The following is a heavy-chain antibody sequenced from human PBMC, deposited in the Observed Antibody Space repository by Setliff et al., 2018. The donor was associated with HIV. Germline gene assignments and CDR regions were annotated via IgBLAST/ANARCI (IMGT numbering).Heavy chain of an antibody. CDR2: ISAYNGNT. V-gene: IGHV1-18*04. CDR3: ARVVSEWEPYWYFDL. CDR1: GYTFTSYY. D-gene: IGHD1-26*01. Sequence: ASVKVSCKASGYTFTSYYMHWVRQAPGQGLEWMGWISAYNGNTNYAQKFQGRVTITTDTSKSTAYMELRSLRSDDTAVYYCARVVSEWEPYWYFDLWGRGTLVTVSS. J-gene: IGHJ2*01.